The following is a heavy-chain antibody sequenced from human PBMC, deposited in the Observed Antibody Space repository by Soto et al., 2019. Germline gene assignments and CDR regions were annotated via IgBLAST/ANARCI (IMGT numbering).Heavy chain of an antibody. CDR1: GFTFSSYG. J-gene: IGHJ6*02. Sequence: QVQLVESGGGVVQPGRSLRLSCAASGFTFSSYGMHWVRQAPGKGLEWVAVISYDGSSKYYADSVKGRFTISRDNSKNTLYLQMNSLRAEDTAVYYCAKDRSSGGGMDVWGQGTTVTVSS. V-gene: IGHV3-30*18. CDR3: AKDRSSGGGMDV. D-gene: IGHD3-10*01. CDR2: ISYDGSSK.